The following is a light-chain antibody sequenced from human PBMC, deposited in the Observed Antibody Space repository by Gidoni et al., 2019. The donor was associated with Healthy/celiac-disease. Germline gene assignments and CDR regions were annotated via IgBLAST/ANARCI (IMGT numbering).Light chain of an antibody. Sequence: DIQMTQSPSSLSASVGDRVTITCLASQSISSYLNWYQQKPGKAPKLLSYAASSLQSGVPSRFSGSGSGTDFTRTISSLQTEDFATYYCQQSYSTPPTFGQGTKVEIK. V-gene: IGKV1-39*01. CDR2: AAS. CDR3: QQSYSTPPT. CDR1: QSISSY. J-gene: IGKJ1*01.